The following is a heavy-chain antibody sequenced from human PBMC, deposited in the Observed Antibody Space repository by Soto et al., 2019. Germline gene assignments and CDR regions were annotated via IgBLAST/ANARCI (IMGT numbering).Heavy chain of an antibody. V-gene: IGHV3-23*01. D-gene: IGHD3-3*01. CDR1: GFTFSNYV. Sequence: EVQLLDFGGDLVQPGGSLRLSCAASGFTFSNYVMSWVRQAPGKGLEWVSAISGSGGSTYSADSVKGRFTISRDNSKNTLNMQLDSLRAEDTDVYYCAKGNNLEWFLSPIAYWGQGTLVTVSS. CDR2: ISGSGGST. CDR3: AKGNNLEWFLSPIAY. J-gene: IGHJ4*02.